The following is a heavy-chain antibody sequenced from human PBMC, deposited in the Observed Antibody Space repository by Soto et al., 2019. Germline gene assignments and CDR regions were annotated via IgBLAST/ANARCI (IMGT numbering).Heavy chain of an antibody. D-gene: IGHD3-3*01. CDR1: GFTFSSYA. J-gene: IGHJ4*02. CDR2: ISGSGGST. V-gene: IGHV3-23*01. CDR3: AKDQSLTDFWSGTYYFDY. Sequence: EVQLLESGGGLVQPGGSLRLSCAASGFTFSSYAMSWVRQAPGKGLEWVSAISGSGGSTYYADSVKGRFTISRDNSKNTLYLQMNSLRAKDTAVYYCAKDQSLTDFWSGTYYFDYWGQGTLVTVSS.